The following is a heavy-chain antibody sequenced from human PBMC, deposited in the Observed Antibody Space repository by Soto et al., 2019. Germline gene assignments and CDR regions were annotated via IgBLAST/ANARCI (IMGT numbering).Heavy chain of an antibody. CDR1: GYTFTGYY. CDR3: AKDYGSTSYHFDY. D-gene: IGHD2-2*01. J-gene: IGHJ4*02. V-gene: IGHV1-2*02. CDR2: INPNSGGT. Sequence: QVQLVQSGAELKKPGASVKVSCRASGYTFTGYYMHWVRQAPGQGLEWMGWINPNSGGTNYAQKFQGRVTMTRDTSISTAYMELSRLRSDDTAVYYCAKDYGSTSYHFDYWGQGTLVTVSS.